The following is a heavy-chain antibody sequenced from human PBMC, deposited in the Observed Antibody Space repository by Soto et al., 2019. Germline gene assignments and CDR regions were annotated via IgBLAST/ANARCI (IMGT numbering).Heavy chain of an antibody. CDR3: ARGLVSQWFGEPKTHDY. CDR2: INHSGST. D-gene: IGHD3-10*01. J-gene: IGHJ4*02. CDR1: GGSFSGYY. Sequence: PSETLSLTCAVYGGSFSGYYWSWIRQPPGKGLEWIGEINHSGSTNYNPSLKSRVTISVDTSKNQFSLKLSSVTAADTAVYYCARGLVSQWFGEPKTHDYWGQGTLVTVSS. V-gene: IGHV4-34*01.